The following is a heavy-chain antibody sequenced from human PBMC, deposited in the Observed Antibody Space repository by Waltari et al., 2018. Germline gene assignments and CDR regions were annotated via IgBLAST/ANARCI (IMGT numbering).Heavy chain of an antibody. Sequence: QVQLQESGPGLVKPSETLSLTCTVSGGSISSYYWSWIRQPAGQGLEWIGRIYTSGSTNYNPPLKSRVTMSVDTSKNQYSLKLSSVTAADTAVYYCARDGSTVTAYYYYYYMDVWGKGTTVTVSS. CDR2: IYTSGST. D-gene: IGHD4-17*01. CDR3: ARDGSTVTAYYYYYYMDV. V-gene: IGHV4-4*07. CDR1: GGSISSYY. J-gene: IGHJ6*03.